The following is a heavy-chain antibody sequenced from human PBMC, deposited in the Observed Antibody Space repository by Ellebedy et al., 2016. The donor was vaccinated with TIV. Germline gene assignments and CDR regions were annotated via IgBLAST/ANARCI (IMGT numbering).Heavy chain of an antibody. V-gene: IGHV4-34*01. CDR2: INPSGST. J-gene: IGHJ4*01. Sequence: MPSETLSLTCAVYGGSFSGYYWSWIRQSPGKGLEWIGEINPSGSTNYNPSLKSRVTISVDTSNNQFSLKLNSVTAADTAVFYCARGRISMVRGDNHYFDYWGHGTLVTVYS. CDR1: GGSFSGYY. CDR3: ARGRISMVRGDNHYFDY. D-gene: IGHD3-10*01.